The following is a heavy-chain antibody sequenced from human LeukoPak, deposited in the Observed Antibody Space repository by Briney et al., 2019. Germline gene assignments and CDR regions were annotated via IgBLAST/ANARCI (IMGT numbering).Heavy chain of an antibody. CDR2: INHSGST. Sequence: SETLSLTCAVYGGSFRGYYWSWIRQPPGKGLEWIGEINHSGSTNYNPSLKSRVTISVDTSKNQFSLKLSSVTAADTAVYYCAGYSSSWSGYYFDYWGQGTLVTVSS. V-gene: IGHV4-34*01. J-gene: IGHJ4*02. D-gene: IGHD6-13*01. CDR1: GGSFRGYY. CDR3: AGYSSSWSGYYFDY.